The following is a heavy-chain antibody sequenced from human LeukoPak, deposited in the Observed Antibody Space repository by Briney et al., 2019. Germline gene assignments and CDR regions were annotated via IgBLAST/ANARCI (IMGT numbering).Heavy chain of an antibody. CDR2: ISYDGSNK. J-gene: IGHJ4*02. Sequence: GGSLRLSCAASGFTFSSYGMHWVRQAPGKGLEWVAVISYDGSNKYYADSVKGRFTFSRDNSKNTLYLQMNSLRAEDTAVYYCAKGDYGGNSGNDYWGQGTLVTVSS. CDR3: AKGDYGGNSGNDY. D-gene: IGHD4-23*01. V-gene: IGHV3-30*18. CDR1: GFTFSSYG.